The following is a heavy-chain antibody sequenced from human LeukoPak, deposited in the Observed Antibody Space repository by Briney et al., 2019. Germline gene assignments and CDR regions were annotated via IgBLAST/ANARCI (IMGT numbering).Heavy chain of an antibody. V-gene: IGHV2-5*08. CDR3: AHRLLSSAWEWFDP. D-gene: IGHD6-19*01. J-gene: IGHJ5*02. CDR1: GFSLSTSGMC. CDR2: IDWDDDK. Sequence: SGPALVKPTQTLTLTCTFSGFSLSTSGMCVSWIRQPPGKALEWLARIDWDDDKRYSPSLKSRLTITKDTSKNQVVLTMTNMDPVDTATYYCAHRLLSSAWEWFDPWGQGTLVTVSS.